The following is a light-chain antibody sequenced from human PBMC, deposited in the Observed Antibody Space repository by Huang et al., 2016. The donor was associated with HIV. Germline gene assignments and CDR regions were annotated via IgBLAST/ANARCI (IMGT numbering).Light chain of an antibody. Sequence: IRLTQSPSSLSASVGDRVTITCRASQDISSNLAWFQQKPGKAPNLLIYAASTLESGVPSRFSGSGSGTDFTLTINNLQPEDFATYYCLQLNSYPGTFGPGTNVDV. J-gene: IGKJ3*01. CDR1: QDISSN. CDR3: LQLNSYPGT. CDR2: AAS. V-gene: IGKV1-9*01.